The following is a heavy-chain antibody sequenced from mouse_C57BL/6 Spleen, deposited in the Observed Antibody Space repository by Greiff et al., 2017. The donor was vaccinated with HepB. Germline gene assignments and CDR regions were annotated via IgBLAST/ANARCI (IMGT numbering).Heavy chain of an antibody. Sequence: VQLQQSGPELVKPGASVKISCKASGYTFTDYYMNWVKKSQGKSLEWMGEINPNNGGTSNNQKFKGKATLTVDTSSSTAYMELRSLTSEDSAVYYCARGGDSNYDYYAMDYWGQGTSVTVSS. CDR2: INPNNGGT. J-gene: IGHJ4*01. D-gene: IGHD2-5*01. CDR1: GYTFTDYY. V-gene: IGHV1-26*01. CDR3: ARGGDSNYDYYAMDY.